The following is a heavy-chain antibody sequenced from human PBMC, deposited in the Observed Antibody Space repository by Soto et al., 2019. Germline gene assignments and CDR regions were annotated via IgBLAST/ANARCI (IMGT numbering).Heavy chain of an antibody. Sequence: QITLKESGPTLVKPTQTLTLTCTFSGFSLSTSGVGVAWIRQPPGKALEWLALIYWDDGKRYSPSLKTRLNITKVTSKNQVFLTLTLVDPVETATYYGAHSPAYDISTGYYPFDYWGQGSLVTVSS. V-gene: IGHV2-5*02. CDR3: AHSPAYDISTGYYPFDY. D-gene: IGHD3-9*01. CDR2: IYWDDGK. CDR1: GFSLSTSGVG. J-gene: IGHJ4*02.